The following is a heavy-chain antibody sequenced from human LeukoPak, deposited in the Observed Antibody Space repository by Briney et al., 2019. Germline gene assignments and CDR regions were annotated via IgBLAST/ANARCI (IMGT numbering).Heavy chain of an antibody. CDR3: ARDVGITIFGVADDAFDI. CDR2: IYYSGST. Sequence: PSETLSLTYTVSGGSISSYYWSWIRQPPGKGLEWIGYIYYSGSTNYNPSLKSRVTISVDTSKNQFSLKLSSVTAADTAVYYCARDVGITIFGVADDAFDIWGQGTMVTVSS. D-gene: IGHD3-3*01. CDR1: GGSISSYY. J-gene: IGHJ3*02. V-gene: IGHV4-59*01.